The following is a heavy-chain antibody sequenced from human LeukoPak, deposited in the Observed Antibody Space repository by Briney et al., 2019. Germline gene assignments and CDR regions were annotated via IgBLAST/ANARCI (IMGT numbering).Heavy chain of an antibody. CDR2: IWSDGINR. V-gene: IGHV3-33*06. CDR1: GFIFRSYG. CDR3: VKERGPFDAFDI. Sequence: GGSLRLSCAASGFIFRSYGMHWVRQAPGKGREGVAVIWSDGINRYYADSVKGRFTFSRDNSKNTLSLQMNSLRAEDTAVYYCVKERGPFDAFDIWGPGTRVTVSS. J-gene: IGHJ3*02.